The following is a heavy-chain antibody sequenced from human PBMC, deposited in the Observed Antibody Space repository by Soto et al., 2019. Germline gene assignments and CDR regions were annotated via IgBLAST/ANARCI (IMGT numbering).Heavy chain of an antibody. V-gene: IGHV3-7*01. J-gene: IGHJ4*02. CDR2: IKQDGSEK. CDR1: GFTFSSYW. CDR3: AIPANSVFDY. Sequence: GGSLRLSCAASGFTFSSYWMSWVRQAPGKGLEWVANIKQDGSEKYYVDFVKGRFTISRDNAKNSLYLQMNCLRAEDTAVYYCAIPANSVFDYWGQGTLVTVSS.